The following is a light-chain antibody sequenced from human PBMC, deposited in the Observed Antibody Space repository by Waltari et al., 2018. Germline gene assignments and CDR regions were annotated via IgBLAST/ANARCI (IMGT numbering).Light chain of an antibody. V-gene: IGLV1-36*01. CDR1: SNNIGSAD. CDR2: GNS. J-gene: IGLJ2*01. CDR3: STWDYSLNAEL. Sequence: QSALTQEASVSGTVGQTVTLSWIGNSNNIGSADVDWYQQISHGAPKTVMFGNSLPSGISDRFSGSKSGTTASLTISGLQPEDEADYYCSTWDYSLNAELFGGGTKLTVL.